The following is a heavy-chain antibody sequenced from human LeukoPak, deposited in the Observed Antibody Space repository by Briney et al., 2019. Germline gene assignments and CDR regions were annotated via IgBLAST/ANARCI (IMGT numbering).Heavy chain of an antibody. CDR3: ARDRAGTQAWVEFDP. Sequence: GGSLRLSCAASGFTFSTYHMNWVRQAPGRGLEWVSLIYADGTTHYADSVKGRFTISRDNSKNTVYLQMNSVRPEDTAVYYCARDRAGTQAWVEFDPWGQGTLVTVSS. J-gene: IGHJ5*02. CDR2: IYADGTT. D-gene: IGHD3-10*01. V-gene: IGHV3-66*02. CDR1: GFTFSTYH.